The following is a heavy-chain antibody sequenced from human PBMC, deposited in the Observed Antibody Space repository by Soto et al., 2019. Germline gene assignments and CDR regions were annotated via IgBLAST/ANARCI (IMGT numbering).Heavy chain of an antibody. V-gene: IGHV1-18*01. D-gene: IGHD3-3*01. Sequence: ASVKVSCKASGYTFTSYGISWVRQAPGQGLEWMGWISAYNGNTNYAQKLQGRVTMTTDTSTSTAYMELRSLRSDDTAAYYCARIFIDELVFGWFDPWGQGTQVTVSS. CDR3: ARIFIDELVFGWFDP. CDR2: ISAYNGNT. J-gene: IGHJ5*02. CDR1: GYTFTSYG.